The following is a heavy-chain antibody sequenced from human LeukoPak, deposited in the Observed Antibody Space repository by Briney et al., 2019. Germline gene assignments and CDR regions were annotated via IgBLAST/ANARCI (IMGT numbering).Heavy chain of an antibody. Sequence: GASVKVSCKVSGYTLTELSMHWVRQAPGKGLEWMGGFDPEDGETIYAQKFQGRVTMTEDTSTDTAYMELSSLRSEDTAVYYCAVGKGYCTNGVCSTGYWGQGTLVTVPS. CDR3: AVGKGYCTNGVCSTGY. D-gene: IGHD2-8*01. J-gene: IGHJ4*02. CDR1: GYTLTELS. CDR2: FDPEDGET. V-gene: IGHV1-24*01.